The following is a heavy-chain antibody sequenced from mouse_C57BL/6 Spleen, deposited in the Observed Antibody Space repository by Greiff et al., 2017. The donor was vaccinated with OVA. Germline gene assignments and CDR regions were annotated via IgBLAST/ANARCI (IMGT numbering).Heavy chain of an antibody. CDR2: IYPRSGNT. V-gene: IGHV1-81*01. Sequence: VKLQESGAELARPGASVKLSCKASGYTFTSYGISWVKQRTGQGLEWIGEIYPRSGNTYYNEKFKGKATLTADKSSSTAYMELRSLTSEDSAVYFCSYDYDGGMDYWGQGTSVTVSS. J-gene: IGHJ4*01. CDR3: SYDYDGGMDY. CDR1: GYTFTSYG. D-gene: IGHD2-4*01.